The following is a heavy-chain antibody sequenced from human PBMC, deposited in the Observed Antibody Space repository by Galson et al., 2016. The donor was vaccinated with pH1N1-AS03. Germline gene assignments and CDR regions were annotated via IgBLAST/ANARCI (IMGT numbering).Heavy chain of an antibody. CDR3: ARFPFQFTFDH. CDR1: GFIYNNYW. J-gene: IGHJ4*02. D-gene: IGHD3-16*01. V-gene: IGHV3-7*03. CDR2: IKQDGSEI. Sequence: LRLSCAASGFIYNNYWMSWVRQAPGKGLEWVANIKQDGSEIHYADSVRGRFTISRDNAKSSLYLQMNSLRADDTAVYFCARFPFQFTFDHWGRGNLVTVSS.